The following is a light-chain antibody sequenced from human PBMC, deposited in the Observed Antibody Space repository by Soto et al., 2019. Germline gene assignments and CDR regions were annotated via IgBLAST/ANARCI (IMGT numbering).Light chain of an antibody. CDR1: QSASSSY. V-gene: IGKV3-20*01. J-gene: IGKJ3*01. Sequence: EIVLTQSPGTLSLSPGERATLSCRASQSASSSYLAWYQQKPGQAPRLLIYGASSRATGIPDRFSGSGSGTDFTLTISRLEPEDFAVYYCQQYGSSPLSAFGPGPRVDI. CDR3: QQYGSSPLSA. CDR2: GAS.